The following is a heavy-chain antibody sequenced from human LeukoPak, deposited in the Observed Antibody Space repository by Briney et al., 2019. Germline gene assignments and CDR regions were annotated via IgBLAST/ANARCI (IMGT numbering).Heavy chain of an antibody. CDR2: IYYSGST. V-gene: IGHV4-39*07. D-gene: IGHD3-9*01. CDR1: GGSISSSNHF. Sequence: PSETLSLTCTVSGGSISSSNHFWGWVRQPPEKGLEWIGSIYYSGSTYYNPSLTSRVTRLVDTSKNQFSLKLSSVTAADTALYYCARGQYDILTGYYLQFDYWGQGTLVTVSS. CDR3: ARGQYDILTGYYLQFDY. J-gene: IGHJ4*02.